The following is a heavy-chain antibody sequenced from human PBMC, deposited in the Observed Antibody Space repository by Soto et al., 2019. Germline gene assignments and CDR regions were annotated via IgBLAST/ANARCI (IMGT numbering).Heavy chain of an antibody. Sequence: SETLSLTCAVSGDSVSNDNYYWGGIRQPPGKGLEWIGYIYYSGTTNYNSYLKSRLSLSVDMSKNQFSLKLASVTAADTAVYFCARSQRGRTAFTFDYWGQGALVTVSS. J-gene: IGHJ4*02. D-gene: IGHD3-16*01. CDR1: GDSVSNDNYY. CDR3: ARSQRGRTAFTFDY. CDR2: IYYSGTT. V-gene: IGHV4-61*01.